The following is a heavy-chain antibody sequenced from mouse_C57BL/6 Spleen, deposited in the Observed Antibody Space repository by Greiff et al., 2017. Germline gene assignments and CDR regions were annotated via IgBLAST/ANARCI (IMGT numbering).Heavy chain of an antibody. CDR2: IRSKSNNYAT. Sequence: EVKVVESGGGLVQPKGSLKLSCAASGFSFNTYAMNWVRQAPGKGLEWVARIRSKSNNYATYYADSVKDRFTISRDDSESMLYLQMNNLKTEDTAMYYCVKGSRGYFDVWGTGTTVTVSS. D-gene: IGHD1-1*01. J-gene: IGHJ1*03. V-gene: IGHV10-1*01. CDR3: VKGSRGYFDV. CDR1: GFSFNTYA.